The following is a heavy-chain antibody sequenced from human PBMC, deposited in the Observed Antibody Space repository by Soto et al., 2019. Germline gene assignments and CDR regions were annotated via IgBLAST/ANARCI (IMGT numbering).Heavy chain of an antibody. D-gene: IGHD3-22*01. V-gene: IGHV5-51*01. CDR3: ARVGDSDTFDT. J-gene: IGHJ3*02. CDR2: IYPGDADT. Sequence: WESLKPSCKGSGYSFTCYWINWVRQMPGKGLEWMGIIYPGDADTRYSPSFQGQVTISADKSISTAYLQWSSLKASDTAMYYCARVGDSDTFDTWGQGTMVNVSS. CDR1: GYSFTCYW.